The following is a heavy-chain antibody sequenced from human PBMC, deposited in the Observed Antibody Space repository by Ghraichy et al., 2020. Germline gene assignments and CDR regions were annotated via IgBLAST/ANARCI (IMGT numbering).Heavy chain of an antibody. D-gene: IGHD2-21*02. Sequence: SETLSLTCTVSGGSINNFYWSWIRQPPGKGLEWIGYIYYSGRTNYNPSLQSRVTISVDTSKNQVSLKLSFVTAADTAMYFCARSGRGDYYFDYWGQGTLVTVSS. V-gene: IGHV4-59*01. CDR3: ARSGRGDYYFDY. J-gene: IGHJ4*02. CDR2: IYYSGRT. CDR1: GGSINNFY.